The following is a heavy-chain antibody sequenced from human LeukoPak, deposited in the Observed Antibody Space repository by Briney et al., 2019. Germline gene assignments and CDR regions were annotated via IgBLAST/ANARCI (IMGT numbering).Heavy chain of an antibody. J-gene: IGHJ5*02. Sequence: GESLRLSCAASGFTFSSASMNWVRQAPGQGLEWVGRIKSKLDGGTEDYGAPLKGRFTITRDDSKRTLYLQMNNLKTEDTAVYYCTRSSNNNAWGQGILVTVAS. D-gene: IGHD1-14*01. V-gene: IGHV3-15*01. CDR2: IKSKLDGGTE. CDR3: TRSSNNNA. CDR1: GFTFSSAS.